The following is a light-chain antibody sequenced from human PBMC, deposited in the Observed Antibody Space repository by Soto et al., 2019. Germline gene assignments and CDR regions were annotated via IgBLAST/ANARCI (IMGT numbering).Light chain of an antibody. V-gene: IGLV2-14*01. CDR1: SSDVGLYDF. Sequence: QSALTQPASVSGSPGQSNTISCTGASSDVGLYDFVSWYQHHPGKAPKILIFEVSYRRSGVSSRFSGSKSGNTASLTISGLQAEDEADYYCNSYTRFSTYVFGTGTKLTVL. J-gene: IGLJ1*01. CDR2: EVS. CDR3: NSYTRFSTYV.